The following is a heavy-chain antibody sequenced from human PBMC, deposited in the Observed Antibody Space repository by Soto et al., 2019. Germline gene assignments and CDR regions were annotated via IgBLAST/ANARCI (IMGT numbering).Heavy chain of an antibody. CDR1: GYTFTSYY. CDR2: INPSGGST. Sequence: GASVKVSCKASGYTFTSYYMHWVRQAPGQGLEWMGIINPSGGSTSYAQKFQGRVTMTRDTSTSTVYMELSSLRSEDTAVYYCARDSPDLDYIWGSYRYRTTYPFDYWGQGTLVTVSS. J-gene: IGHJ4*02. V-gene: IGHV1-46*03. CDR3: ARDSPDLDYIWGSYRYRTTYPFDY. D-gene: IGHD3-16*02.